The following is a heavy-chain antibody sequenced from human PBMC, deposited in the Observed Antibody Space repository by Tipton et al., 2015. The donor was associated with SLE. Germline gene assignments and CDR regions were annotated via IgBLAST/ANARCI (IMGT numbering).Heavy chain of an antibody. CDR3: ARRKSSSGWDFDY. Sequence: GSLRLSCVASGFTFDDYGMNWVRQTPAKGLEWVSSINWKGGITEYGDSVKGRFTISRDNAKNSLYLQMNSLRAEDTAVYYCARRKSSSGWDFDYWGQGTLVAVSS. D-gene: IGHD6-19*01. V-gene: IGHV3-20*04. CDR1: GFTFDDYG. CDR2: INWKGGIT. J-gene: IGHJ4*02.